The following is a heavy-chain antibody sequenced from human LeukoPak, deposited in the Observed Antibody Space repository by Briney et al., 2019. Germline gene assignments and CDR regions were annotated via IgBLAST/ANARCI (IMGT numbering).Heavy chain of an antibody. J-gene: IGHJ3*02. CDR3: ARVYSGSSDAFDI. D-gene: IGHD1-26*01. V-gene: IGHV1-69*05. CDR2: IIPIFGTA. CDR1: GGTFSSYA. Sequence: GASVKVSCKASGGTFSSYAISWVRQAPGQGLEWMGGIIPIFGTANYAQKFQGRVTITTDESTSTAYMELSSLRSEDTAVYYCARVYSGSSDAFDIWGQGTMVTVSS.